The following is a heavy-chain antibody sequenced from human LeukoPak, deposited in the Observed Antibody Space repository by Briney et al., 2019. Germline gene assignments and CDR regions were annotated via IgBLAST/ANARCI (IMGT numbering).Heavy chain of an antibody. CDR3: ARDSH. Sequence: GGSLRLSCAASGFSFSSFAMSWVRQAPGKGLEWVSAISGSGESTYYEDSVKGRFTISRDNSKNTVDVQMNSLRAEDTAVYYCARDSHWGQGTLVTVSS. CDR2: ISGSGEST. CDR1: GFSFSSFA. V-gene: IGHV3-23*01. J-gene: IGHJ4*02.